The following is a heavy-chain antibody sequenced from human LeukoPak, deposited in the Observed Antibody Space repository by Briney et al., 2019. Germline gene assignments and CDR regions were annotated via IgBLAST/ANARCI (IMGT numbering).Heavy chain of an antibody. CDR1: GFVVSDNY. J-gene: IGHJ4*02. Sequence: GGPLRLSCAASGFVVSDNYISWVRQAPGKGLEWISIIYSGNHTSYTDSVKGRFIISRDNSKNMVYLQMNSLRPDDTAVYYCAREGVATAGTAYDYWGQGTLVTVSS. V-gene: IGHV3-66*01. D-gene: IGHD3-3*01. CDR2: IYSGNHT. CDR3: AREGVATAGTAYDY.